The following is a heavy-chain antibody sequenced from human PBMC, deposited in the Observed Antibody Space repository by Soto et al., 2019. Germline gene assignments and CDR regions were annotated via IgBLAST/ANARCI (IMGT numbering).Heavy chain of an antibody. V-gene: IGHV1-8*01. CDR1: GYTFSDFD. J-gene: IGHJ6*02. CDR2: MNAKSGDT. Sequence: QAHLEQSGAEVKRPGASVKVSCKASGYTFSDFDINWLRQSSGQGPEWMGWMNAKSGDTCFAQRFQGKFNMNWDTSLSTAYKELGSLTSDYTAMYYCARGNPFNYAGFDVWGQGTTVAVSS. CDR3: ARGNPFNYAGFDV. D-gene: IGHD3-16*01.